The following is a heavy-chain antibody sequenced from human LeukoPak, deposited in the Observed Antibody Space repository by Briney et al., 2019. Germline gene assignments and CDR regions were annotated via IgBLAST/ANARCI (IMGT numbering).Heavy chain of an antibody. CDR3: ATDSYVSGSYYRLFY. D-gene: IGHD3-10*01. CDR2: IHSDGGTT. J-gene: IGHJ4*02. CDR1: GFTFGTYW. V-gene: IGHV3-74*01. Sequence: PGGSLRLSCGASGFTFGTYWMHWVRHAPGKGLVWVSGIHSDGGTTTYADSVKGRFTISRDNAKNTLYLQMNNLRAEDTAIYYCATDSYVSGSYYRLFYWGQGTLVTVSS.